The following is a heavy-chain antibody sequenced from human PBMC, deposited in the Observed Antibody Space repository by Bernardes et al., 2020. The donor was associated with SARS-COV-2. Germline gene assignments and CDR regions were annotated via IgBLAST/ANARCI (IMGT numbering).Heavy chain of an antibody. CDR1: GYTFTSYG. Sequence: ASVKVSCKASGYTFTSYGISWVRQAPGQGLEWMGWISAYNGNTNYAQKLQGRVTMTTDTSTSTAYMELRSLRSDDTAVYYGARWRGETHSDGMDVWGQGTTVTVSS. CDR2: ISAYNGNT. J-gene: IGHJ6*02. D-gene: IGHD3-3*01. CDR3: ARWRGETHSDGMDV. V-gene: IGHV1-18*01.